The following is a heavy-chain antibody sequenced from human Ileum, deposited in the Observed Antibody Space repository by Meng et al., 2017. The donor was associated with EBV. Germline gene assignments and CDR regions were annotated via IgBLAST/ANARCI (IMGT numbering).Heavy chain of an antibody. Sequence: QGQIVQSGAWVKKPGASVKVSCKASGYTFTSYAMHWGRQAPGQRLEWMGWINAGNGNTKYSQKFQGRVTITRDTSASTAYMELSSLRSEDTAVYYCARGAYRGTVTTPSGNWGQGTLVTVSS. D-gene: IGHD4-17*01. CDR1: GYTFTSYA. CDR3: ARGAYRGTVTTPSGN. CDR2: INAGNGNT. J-gene: IGHJ4*02. V-gene: IGHV1-3*01.